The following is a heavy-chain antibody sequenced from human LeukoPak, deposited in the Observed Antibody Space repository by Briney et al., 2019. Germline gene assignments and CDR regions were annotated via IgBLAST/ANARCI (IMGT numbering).Heavy chain of an antibody. CDR3: AKDGIAVAGTYYFDY. Sequence: PGGSLGLSCAASGFTFSSYGMHWVRQAPGKGLEWVAVISYDGGNKYYADSVKGRFTISRDNSKNTLYLQMNSLRAEDTAVYYCAKDGIAVAGTYYFDYWGQGTLVTVSS. CDR2: ISYDGGNK. V-gene: IGHV3-30*18. CDR1: GFTFSSYG. D-gene: IGHD6-19*01. J-gene: IGHJ4*02.